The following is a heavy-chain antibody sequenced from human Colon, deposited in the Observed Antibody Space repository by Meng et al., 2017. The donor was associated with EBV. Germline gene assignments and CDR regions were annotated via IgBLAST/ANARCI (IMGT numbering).Heavy chain of an antibody. CDR2: IDHRGNT. J-gene: IGHJ5*02. CDR3: ARRGPSGNFSP. V-gene: IGHV4-34*01. Sequence: LQQWGAGLLKPSETLSRSCAVYGGSFRDYSWTWIRHPPGKGLEWIGEIDHRGNTEYNPSLKSRVTISLDTSKKQFSLKVSSVTAADSAVYYCARRGPSGNFSPWSQGALVTVSS. CDR1: GGSFRDYS. D-gene: IGHD3-10*01.